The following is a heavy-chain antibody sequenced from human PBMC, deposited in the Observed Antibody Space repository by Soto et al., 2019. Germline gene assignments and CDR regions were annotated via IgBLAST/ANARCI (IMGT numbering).Heavy chain of an antibody. CDR1: GGTFSSDS. D-gene: IGHD2-15*01. Sequence: QVQLVQAGAEVKKPGSSVKVSCKASGGTFSSDSFSWVRQAPGQGLAWMGGIIPMFDTPIYAQKFQDRVTITADASTSTAYMQLSSLRSGDTAVYYCARSGGLDRDFNYWGQVALVTVSS. CDR2: IIPMFDTP. V-gene: IGHV1-69*12. CDR3: ARSGGLDRDFNY. J-gene: IGHJ4*02.